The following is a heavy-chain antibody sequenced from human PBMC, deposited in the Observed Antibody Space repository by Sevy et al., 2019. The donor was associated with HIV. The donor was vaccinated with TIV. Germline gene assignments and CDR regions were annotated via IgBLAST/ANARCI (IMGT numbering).Heavy chain of an antibody. V-gene: IGHV4-39*01. CDR2: IYYSGST. CDR1: GWSISSRSSD. CDR3: ASTRDYYGSGSSFSHWFDP. Sequence: SETLSLTCTVSGWSISSRSSDWGWIRQPPGKGLEWIGSIYYSGSTYSNPSLKSRLTMSVDTSKNQFSLKLSSVTAADTAVYYCASTRDYYGSGSSFSHWFDPWGQGILVTVSS. J-gene: IGHJ5*02. D-gene: IGHD3-10*01.